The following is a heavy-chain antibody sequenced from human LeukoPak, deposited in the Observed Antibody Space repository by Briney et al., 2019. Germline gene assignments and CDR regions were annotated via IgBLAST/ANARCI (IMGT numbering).Heavy chain of an antibody. D-gene: IGHD3-22*01. CDR1: GGSISSYY. CDR3: ARVGDSSGYSVFDS. CDR2: IYYSGST. J-gene: IGHJ4*02. Sequence: SETLSLTCTVSGGSISSYYWSWIRQPPGKGLEWIGYIYYSGSTDYNPSLKSRLTMSIDTSKNQFSLRLSSVTAADTAVYYCARVGDSSGYSVFDSWGQGTLVTVSS. V-gene: IGHV4-59*01.